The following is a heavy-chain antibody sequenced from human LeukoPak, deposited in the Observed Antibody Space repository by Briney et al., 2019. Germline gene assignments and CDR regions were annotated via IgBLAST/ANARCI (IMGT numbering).Heavy chain of an antibody. CDR2: IYYSGST. J-gene: IGHJ4*02. D-gene: IGHD2-21*02. V-gene: IGHV4-39*01. CDR1: GGSISSSSYY. Sequence: SETLSLTCTVSGGSISSSSYYWGWIRQPPGKGLEWIGSIYYSGSTYYNPSLKSRVTISVDTSKNQFSLKLSSVTAADTAVYYCARRVVVVTATHFDYWGQGTLVTVSS. CDR3: ARRVVVVTATHFDY.